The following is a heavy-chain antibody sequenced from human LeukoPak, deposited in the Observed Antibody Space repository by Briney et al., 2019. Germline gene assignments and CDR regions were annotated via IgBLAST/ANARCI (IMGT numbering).Heavy chain of an antibody. D-gene: IGHD3-16*01. V-gene: IGHV3-7*03. CDR1: GFNFPKFW. CDR3: ARGDAFSGDH. CDR2: TQSEGNEK. J-gene: IGHJ4*02. Sequence: PGGSLRLSCAVSGFNFPKFWMSWVRQAPGRGLEWVANTQSEGNEKFYVESVKGRFTISRDNTKDLLFLQMNDLRVEDTGVYYCARGDAFSGDHWGQGTQVTVST.